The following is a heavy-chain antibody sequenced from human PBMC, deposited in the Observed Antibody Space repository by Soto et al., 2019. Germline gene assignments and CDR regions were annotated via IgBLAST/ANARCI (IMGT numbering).Heavy chain of an antibody. J-gene: IGHJ6*02. CDR1: GGSISSGDYY. V-gene: IGHV4-30-4*01. CDR3: ARDNVDTALVVRPYYYGMDV. CDR2: IYYSGST. Sequence: QVQLQESGPGLVKPSQTLSLTCTVSGGSISSGDYYWSWIRQPPGKGLEWIGYIYYSGSTYYNPSLKSRVTISVDTSKNQFSLKLSSVTAADTAVYYCARDNVDTALVVRPYYYGMDVWGQGTTVTVS. D-gene: IGHD5-18*01.